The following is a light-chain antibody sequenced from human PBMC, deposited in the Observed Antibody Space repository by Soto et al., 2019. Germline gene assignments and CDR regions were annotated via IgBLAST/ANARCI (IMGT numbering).Light chain of an antibody. CDR1: QSVNRNY. V-gene: IGKV3-20*01. Sequence: EIVLTQSPGTLSLSPGERATLSCRASQSVNRNYLAWYQQKLGQAPRLLIYGASSRATGIPDRFSGSGSGTDFTLTISRLEPEDFAVYYCQQYGSSPWTFGQGTKVEIK. CDR3: QQYGSSPWT. CDR2: GAS. J-gene: IGKJ1*01.